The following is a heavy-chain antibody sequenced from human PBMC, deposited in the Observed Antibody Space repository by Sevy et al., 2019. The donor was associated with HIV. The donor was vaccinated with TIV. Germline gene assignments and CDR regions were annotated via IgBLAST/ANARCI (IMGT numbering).Heavy chain of an antibody. D-gene: IGHD6-19*01. CDR3: AKGGRDSSGWSETPFDY. J-gene: IGHJ4*02. Sequence: GGSLRLSCAASGFIFSSYGMSWVRQAPGKGLEWVSSISGSRDIRYYADSVKGRFTISRDNSKNTLYLQMNSLRAEDTALSYCAKGGRDSSGWSETPFDYWGQGTPVTVSS. CDR1: GFIFSSYG. V-gene: IGHV3-23*01. CDR2: ISGSRDIR.